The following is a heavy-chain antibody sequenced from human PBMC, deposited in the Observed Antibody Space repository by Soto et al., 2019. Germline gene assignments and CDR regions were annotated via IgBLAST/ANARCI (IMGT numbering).Heavy chain of an antibody. CDR1: GFTFSSYA. CDR3: AKDSEQLVLPLGLDY. D-gene: IGHD6-13*01. CDR2: ISGSGGST. Sequence: PGGSLRLSCAASGFTFSSYAMSWVRQAPGKGLEWVSAISGSGGSTYYADSVKGRFTISRDNFKNTLYLQMNSLRAEDTAVYYCAKDSEQLVLPLGLDYWGQGTLVTVSS. J-gene: IGHJ4*02. V-gene: IGHV3-23*01.